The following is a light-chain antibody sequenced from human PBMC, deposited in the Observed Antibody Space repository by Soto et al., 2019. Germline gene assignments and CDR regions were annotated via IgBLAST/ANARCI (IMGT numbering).Light chain of an antibody. CDR2: EDS. Sequence: QSALTQPASMSGSPGQSITISCTGTSSDVGSYNLVSWYQQYPGKVPKLMIYEDSKRPSGVSNRFSGSKSGNTASLTISGLQAEDEADYYCCSYAGSSTVVFGGGTKLTVL. CDR1: SSDVGSYNL. V-gene: IGLV2-23*01. J-gene: IGLJ2*01. CDR3: CSYAGSSTVV.